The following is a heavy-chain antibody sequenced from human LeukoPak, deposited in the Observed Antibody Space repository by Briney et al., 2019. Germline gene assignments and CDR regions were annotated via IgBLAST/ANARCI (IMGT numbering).Heavy chain of an antibody. V-gene: IGHV4-59*12. CDR1: GGSISSNY. J-gene: IGHJ4*02. CDR3: ARDYYYGSGRFDY. Sequence: PSETLSLTCTVSGGSISSNYWSWIRQPPGKGLEWIGYIYYSGSTDFNPSLRSRVTISVDPSKNQFSLRLGSVTAADTAVYYCARDYYYGSGRFDYWGQGILVTVSS. CDR2: IYYSGST. D-gene: IGHD3-10*01.